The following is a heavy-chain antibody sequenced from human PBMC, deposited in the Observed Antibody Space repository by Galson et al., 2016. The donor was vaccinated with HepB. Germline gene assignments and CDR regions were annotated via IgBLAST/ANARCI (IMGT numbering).Heavy chain of an antibody. CDR2: VRSKTDGGTT. CDR3: WVPLEYCSNGVCRLFDY. CDR1: GFTFSNAW. J-gene: IGHJ4*02. V-gene: IGHV3-15*07. Sequence: SLRLSCAASGFTFSNAWMNWVRQAPGKGLEWVGRVRSKTDGGTTDYAAPVKDRFTISRDDSKNTLYLQMNSLKTEDTAVYYCWVPLEYCSNGVCRLFDYWGQRTLVTVSS. D-gene: IGHD2-8*01.